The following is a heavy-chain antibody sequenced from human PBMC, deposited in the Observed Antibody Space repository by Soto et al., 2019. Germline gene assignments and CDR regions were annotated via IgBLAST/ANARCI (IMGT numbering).Heavy chain of an antibody. CDR1: GCSCTGYG. V-gene: IGHV5-51*01. CDR3: ARLGGIAAATDAFDI. J-gene: IGHJ3*02. D-gene: IGHD6-13*01. Sequence: ETLQISCKGSGCSCTGYGVVWVRQMPGKGLEWMGIIYPGDSDTRYSPSFQGQVTISADKSISTAYLQWSSLKASDTAMYYCARLGGIAAATDAFDIWGQGTRVNLS. CDR2: IYPGDSDT.